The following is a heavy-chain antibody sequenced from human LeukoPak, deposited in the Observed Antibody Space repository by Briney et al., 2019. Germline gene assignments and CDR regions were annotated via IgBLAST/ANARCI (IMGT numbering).Heavy chain of an antibody. CDR3: AREPYGTYFDY. Sequence: GSSVKVSCKASGDTFSSYAISWVRQAPGQGLEWMGGIIPIFGNANYAQKFQGRVTITTDESTSTAYMELSSLRSEDTAVYYCAREPYGTYFDYWGQGTRVTVSS. V-gene: IGHV1-69*05. J-gene: IGHJ4*02. CDR1: GDTFSSYA. CDR2: IIPIFGNA. D-gene: IGHD3-10*01.